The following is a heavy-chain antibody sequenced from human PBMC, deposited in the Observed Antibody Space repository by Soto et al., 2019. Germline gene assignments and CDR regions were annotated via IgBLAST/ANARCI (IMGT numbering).Heavy chain of an antibody. J-gene: IGHJ5*02. CDR2: ISGYNGNT. CDR1: GYRFTTYA. V-gene: IGHV1-18*01. D-gene: IGHD5-12*01. Sequence: ASVKVSCKASGYRFTTYAITWVRQDPGQGLEWMGWISGYNGNTNYGQKFQGRVTMTTDTSTSTAYMELRSLRSDDTAVYYCARLTVATQIAQYNGFDPWGRGTLVTVSS. CDR3: ARLTVATQIAQYNGFDP.